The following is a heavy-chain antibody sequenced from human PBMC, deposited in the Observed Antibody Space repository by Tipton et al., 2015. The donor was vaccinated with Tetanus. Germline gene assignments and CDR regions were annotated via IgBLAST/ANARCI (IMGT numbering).Heavy chain of an antibody. D-gene: IGHD2-21*01. CDR3: ARLTGHSMDVVDYYYFGMDV. V-gene: IGHV4-59*01. Sequence: TLSLTCTVSGGSMNSYYWSWIRQPPGKGLEWIGYIYYTGSTNYNPSLKSGVTISLDTSKNQFSLKLTSVIAADTAVYYCARLTGHSMDVVDYYYFGMDVWGQGTKVTVSS. CDR1: GGSMNSYY. CDR2: IYYTGST. J-gene: IGHJ6*02.